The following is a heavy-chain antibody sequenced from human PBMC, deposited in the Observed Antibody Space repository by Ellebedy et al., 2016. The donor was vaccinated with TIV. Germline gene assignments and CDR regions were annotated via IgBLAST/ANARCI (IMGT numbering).Heavy chain of an antibody. J-gene: IGHJ6*02. CDR2: ISNSGDIK. Sequence: GGSLRLSXAATGSIFRTSDMYWVRQAPGKGLEWVSGISNSGDIKYYRDSVKGRFTISRDNSKNTVSLQMHSLRAEDTAKYYCAKIPTTVRGVPSPYYYGVDVWGPGTTVTVSS. V-gene: IGHV3-23*01. CDR1: GSIFRTSD. CDR3: AKIPTTVRGVPSPYYYGVDV. D-gene: IGHD3-10*01.